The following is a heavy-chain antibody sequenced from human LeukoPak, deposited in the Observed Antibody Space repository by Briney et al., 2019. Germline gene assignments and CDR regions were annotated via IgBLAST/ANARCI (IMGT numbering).Heavy chain of an antibody. Sequence: PSETLSLTCAVYGGSFSGYYWSWIRQPPGKGLEWIGEINHSGSPNYNPSLESRVTISIDTSKNQFSLKLSPVTAADTAVYYCARDLSDYYGSGSYRPIDAFDIWGQGTMVTVSS. CDR2: INHSGSP. CDR1: GGSFSGYY. J-gene: IGHJ3*02. V-gene: IGHV4-34*01. D-gene: IGHD3-10*01. CDR3: ARDLSDYYGSGSYRPIDAFDI.